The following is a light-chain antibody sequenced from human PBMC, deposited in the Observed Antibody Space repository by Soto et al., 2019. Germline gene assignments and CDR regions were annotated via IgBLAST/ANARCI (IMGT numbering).Light chain of an antibody. CDR2: AAS. CDR3: LQKCFSPFT. V-gene: IGKV1-6*01. CDR1: QGIRND. J-gene: IGKJ3*01. Sequence: AIQMTQSPSSLSASVGDRVTITCRASQGIRNDLDWFQQKPGKAPKLLIYAASNLQSGVPARFSGSGSGTDFTLTISSLQPEDFATYYCLQKCFSPFTFGPGTKVDIK.